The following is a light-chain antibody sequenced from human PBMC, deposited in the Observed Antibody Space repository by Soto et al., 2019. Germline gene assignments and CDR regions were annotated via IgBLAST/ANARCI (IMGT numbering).Light chain of an antibody. CDR1: QSISSY. CDR2: AAS. V-gene: IGKV1-39*01. J-gene: IGKJ5*01. Sequence: DIHMTQSPSSLSSSLGDRVTITFRASQSISSYLNWYQQKPGKAPKLLIYAASSLQSGVPSRFSGSGSGTDFTLTISSLQPEDFATYYCQQSYSTLGFGQGTRLEIK. CDR3: QQSYSTLG.